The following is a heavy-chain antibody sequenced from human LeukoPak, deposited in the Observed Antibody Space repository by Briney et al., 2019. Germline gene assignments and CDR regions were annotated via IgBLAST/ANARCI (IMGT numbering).Heavy chain of an antibody. CDR1: GYKFTSYA. Sequence: GASVKVSCKASGYKFTSYAMNWVRQAPGQGLEWMGWIKTNTGNPTYAQGFTGRFVFSLDTSVSTAYLQISSLKAEDTAVYYCARDRITMVRGRPQQYNWFDPWGQGTLVTVSS. V-gene: IGHV7-4-1*02. CDR3: ARDRITMVRGRPQQYNWFDP. CDR2: IKTNTGNP. D-gene: IGHD3-10*01. J-gene: IGHJ5*02.